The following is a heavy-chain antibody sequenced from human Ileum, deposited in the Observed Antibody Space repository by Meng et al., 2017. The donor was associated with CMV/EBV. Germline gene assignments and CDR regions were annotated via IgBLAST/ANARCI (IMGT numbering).Heavy chain of an antibody. D-gene: IGHD2-2*01. CDR1: GFTFSSYS. J-gene: IGHJ6*02. CDR3: ARALVVVVPAAMAYYYYYGMDV. CDR2: ISSSSSYI. V-gene: IGHV3-21*01. Sequence: GESLKISCAASGFTFSSYSMNWVRQAPGKGLEWVSSISSSSSYIYYADSVKGRFTISRDNAKNSLYLQMNSLRAEDTAVYYCARALVVVVPAAMAYYYYYGMDVWGQGTTVTVSS.